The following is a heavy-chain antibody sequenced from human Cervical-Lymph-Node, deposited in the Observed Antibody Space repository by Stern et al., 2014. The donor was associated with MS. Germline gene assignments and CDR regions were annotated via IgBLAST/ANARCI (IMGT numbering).Heavy chain of an antibody. D-gene: IGHD5-18*01. CDR3: ARPGDDTAKYGLDV. CDR1: GYSFATYW. J-gene: IGHJ6*02. CDR2: IYPGDSDT. Sequence: VQLVESGAEVKQPGESLKISCKGSGYSFATYWIGWVRQVPGKGLEWMGIIYPGDSDTRYSPSFHGQFTISADKSISTAYLHWSSLKASDTAMYYCARPGDDTAKYGLDVWGQGTTVTVSS. V-gene: IGHV5-51*03.